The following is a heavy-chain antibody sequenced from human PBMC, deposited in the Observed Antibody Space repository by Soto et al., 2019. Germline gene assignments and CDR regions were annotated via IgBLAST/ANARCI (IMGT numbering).Heavy chain of an antibody. J-gene: IGHJ6*02. CDR3: AMFTPYCSGGSCYSGYYYYGMDV. Sequence: SVKVSCKASGGTFSSYAISWVRQAPGQGLEWMGGIIPIFGTANYAQKLQGRVTITADESTSTAYMELSSLRSEDTAVYYCAMFTPYCSGGSCYSGYYYYGMDVWGQGTTVTVSS. CDR1: GGTFSSYA. V-gene: IGHV1-69*13. CDR2: IIPIFGTA. D-gene: IGHD2-15*01.